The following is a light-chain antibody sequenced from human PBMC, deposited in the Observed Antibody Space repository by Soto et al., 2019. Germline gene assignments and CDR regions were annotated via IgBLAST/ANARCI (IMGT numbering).Light chain of an antibody. CDR3: QQYGNYPLT. V-gene: IGKV3-20*01. J-gene: IGKJ4*01. CDR2: DAS. Sequence: ESVLTQSPGTLYLSPGERATLSCRASQSVSRSYLAWYQKKPGQAPRLLIYDASSRATGIPERLSGSGYGTDLTITISRLETEDFEVYYCQQYGNYPLTFGGGTKVDIK. CDR1: QSVSRSY.